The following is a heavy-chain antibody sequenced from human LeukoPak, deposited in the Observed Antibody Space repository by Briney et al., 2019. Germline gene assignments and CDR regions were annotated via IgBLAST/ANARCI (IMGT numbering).Heavy chain of an antibody. CDR2: MNPNSGNT. J-gene: IGHJ4*02. CDR3: ASFQRAHPWFDY. Sequence: ASVKLSCTASGYTFTSYDINWVRQATGQGLEWMGWMNPNSGNTGYAQTFQGRVTMTRNTSISTAYMELSSLRSEDTAVYYCASFQRAHPWFDYWGQGTLVTVSS. CDR1: GYTFTSYD. V-gene: IGHV1-8*01.